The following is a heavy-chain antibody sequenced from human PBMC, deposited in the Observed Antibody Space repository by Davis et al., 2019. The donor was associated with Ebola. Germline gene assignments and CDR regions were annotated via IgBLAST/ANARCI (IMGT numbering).Heavy chain of an antibody. Sequence: MPSETLSLTCTVSGGSISSSSYYWGWIRQPPGKGLEWIGSIYYSGSTYYNPSLKSRVTISVDTSKNQFSVKLSSVTAADTAVYYCARRETYYYESSGYYSVGYYFDYWGQGTLVTVSS. J-gene: IGHJ4*02. CDR1: GGSISSSSYY. D-gene: IGHD3-22*01. V-gene: IGHV4-39*01. CDR2: IYYSGST. CDR3: ARRETYYYESSGYYSVGYYFDY.